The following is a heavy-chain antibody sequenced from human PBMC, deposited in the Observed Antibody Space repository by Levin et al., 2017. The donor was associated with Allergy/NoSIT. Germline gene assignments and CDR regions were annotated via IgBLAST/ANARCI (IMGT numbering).Heavy chain of an antibody. D-gene: IGHD4-11*01. Sequence: GGSLRLSCAASGFTFNTYAMDWVRQAPGKGLEWVAAISYDGNNKYYADSVEGRFTSSRDNSRKTLYLQMDSLRAEDTAVYYCARDLGSLTTLSGFDYWGQGTLVTVSS. CDR3: ARDLGSLTTLSGFDY. V-gene: IGHV3-30-3*01. J-gene: IGHJ4*02. CDR2: ISYDGNNK. CDR1: GFTFNTYA.